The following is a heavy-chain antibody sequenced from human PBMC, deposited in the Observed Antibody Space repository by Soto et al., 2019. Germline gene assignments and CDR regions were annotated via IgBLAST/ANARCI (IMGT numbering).Heavy chain of an antibody. J-gene: IGHJ4*02. CDR3: ATSIAAACPFDY. CDR2: FDPEDGET. CDR1: GYTLTSLS. V-gene: IGHV1-24*01. Sequence: ASVKVSCKVSGYTLTSLSMHWVRQAPGKGLEWMGGFDPEDGETIYAQKFQGRVTMTEDTSTDTDYMELCSLRSVFMAVYYCATSIAAACPFDYWGQGTLVTVSS. D-gene: IGHD6-13*01.